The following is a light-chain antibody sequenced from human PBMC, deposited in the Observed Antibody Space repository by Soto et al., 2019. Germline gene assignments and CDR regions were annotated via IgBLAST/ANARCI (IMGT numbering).Light chain of an antibody. J-gene: IGKJ5*01. CDR1: ETIKTFY. CDR3: QQRSNWPLN. Sequence: IVLTHSSATLSFSPWETSTLSCQSSETIKTFYFVWSPHKAGQPPRLLINCVYTRATGIPDRFSCSGSGTDFTLTISRLEPEDFAIYYCQQRSNWPLNFGQGTRLEI. V-gene: IGKV3D-20*02. CDR2: CVY.